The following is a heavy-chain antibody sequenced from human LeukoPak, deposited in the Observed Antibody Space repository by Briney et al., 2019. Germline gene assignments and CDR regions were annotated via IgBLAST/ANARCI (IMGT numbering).Heavy chain of an antibody. V-gene: IGHV1-69*08. CDR3: ATTERLALAASMDY. CDR1: GGIFSSFP. D-gene: IGHD6-19*01. J-gene: IGHJ4*02. CDR2: LIPIVDTA. Sequence: SVKVSCKASGGIFSSFPISWVRQAPGRGLEWMGRLIPIVDTATYAQKFQGRVTITADKSTSTAYMEMYSLRSDDTAVYYCATTERLALAASMDYWGQGTPVTVSS.